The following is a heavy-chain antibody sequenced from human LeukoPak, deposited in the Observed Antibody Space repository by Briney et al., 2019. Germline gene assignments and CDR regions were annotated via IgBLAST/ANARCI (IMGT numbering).Heavy chain of an antibody. CDR3: AREWYSSSAETDAFDI. V-gene: IGHV7-4-1*02. D-gene: IGHD6-13*01. J-gene: IGHJ3*02. CDR1: GYTFTSHA. CDR2: INTNTGNP. Sequence: GASVKVSCKASGYTFTSHAMNWVRQAPGQGLEWMGWINTNTGNPTYAQGFTGRFVFSLDTSVSTAYLQISSLKAEDTAVYYCAREWYSSSAETDAFDIWGQGTMVTVSS.